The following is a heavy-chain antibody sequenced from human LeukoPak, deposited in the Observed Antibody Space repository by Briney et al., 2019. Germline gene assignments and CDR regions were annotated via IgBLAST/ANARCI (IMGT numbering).Heavy chain of an antibody. J-gene: IGHJ6*03. D-gene: IGHD2-2*01. CDR3: ARGCSRTSCHDRYYYYYYYMDV. V-gene: IGHV4-38-2*02. Sequence: SETLSLTRTVSGYSISSGYYWGWIRQPPGKGLEWIGSIYHSGSTYYNPSLKSRVTISVDTSKNQFSLKLSSVTAADTAVYYCARGCSRTSCHDRYYYYYYYMDVWGKGTTVTVSS. CDR2: IYHSGST. CDR1: GYSISSGYY.